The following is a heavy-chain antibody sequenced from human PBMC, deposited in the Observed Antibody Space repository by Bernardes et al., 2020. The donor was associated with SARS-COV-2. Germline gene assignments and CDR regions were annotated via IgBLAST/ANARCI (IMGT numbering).Heavy chain of an antibody. CDR1: GYTFTSYD. CDR3: ARGIVRGLWSNQYYFDY. Sequence: ASVKVSCKASGYTFTSYDINWVRQATGQGLEWMGWMNPNSGNTGYAQKFQGRVTMTRNTSISTAYMELSSLRSEDTAVYYCARGIVRGLWSNQYYFDYWGQGTLVTVSS. J-gene: IGHJ4*02. V-gene: IGHV1-8*01. D-gene: IGHD3-16*01. CDR2: MNPNSGNT.